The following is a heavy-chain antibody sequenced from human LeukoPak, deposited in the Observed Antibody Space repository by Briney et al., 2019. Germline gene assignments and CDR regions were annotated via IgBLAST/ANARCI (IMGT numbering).Heavy chain of an antibody. CDR3: ARDLAFRPPITYYYGSGNDY. V-gene: IGHV3-21*04. CDR2: ISTDSSYI. D-gene: IGHD3-10*01. CDR1: GFTFSSYS. Sequence: KPGGSLRLSCAASGFTFSSYSMNWVRQAPGKGLEWVSSISTDSSYIYYADSVKGRFTISRDNAKNSLYLQMNSLKAEDTAVYYCARDLAFRPPITYYYGSGNDYWGQGTLVTVSS. J-gene: IGHJ4*02.